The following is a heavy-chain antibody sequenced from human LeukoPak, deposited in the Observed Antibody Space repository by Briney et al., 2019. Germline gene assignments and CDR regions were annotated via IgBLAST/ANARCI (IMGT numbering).Heavy chain of an antibody. CDR1: GFTFSSYA. CDR3: ATDRGYYGDY. CDR2: ISGSGGST. D-gene: IGHD3-10*01. J-gene: IGHJ4*02. Sequence: PGGSLRLSCAASGFTFSSYAMSWGRQAPGKGLEWVSAISGSGGSTYYADSVKGRFTISRDNSKNTLYLQMNSLRAEDTAVYYCATDRGYYGDYWGQGTLVTGSS. V-gene: IGHV3-23*01.